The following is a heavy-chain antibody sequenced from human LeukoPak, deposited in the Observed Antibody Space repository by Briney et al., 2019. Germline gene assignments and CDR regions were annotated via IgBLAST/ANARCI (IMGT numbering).Heavy chain of an antibody. V-gene: IGHV4-30-2*01. CDR3: ARDDGAFDY. D-gene: IGHD3-10*01. Sequence: PSQTLSLTCAVSSGSISSGGYSWSWIRQPPGKGLEWIGYIYHSGSTYYNPSLKSRVTISVDRSKNQFSLKLSSVTAADTAVYYCARDDGAFDYWGQGTLVTVSS. J-gene: IGHJ4*02. CDR1: SGSISSGGYS. CDR2: IYHSGST.